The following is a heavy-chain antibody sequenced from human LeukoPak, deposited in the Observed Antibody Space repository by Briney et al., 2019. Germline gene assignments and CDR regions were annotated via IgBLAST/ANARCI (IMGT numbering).Heavy chain of an antibody. CDR3: ARGQVPAARGYNWFDP. V-gene: IGHV4-34*01. CDR1: GWSFNDYY. J-gene: IGHJ5*02. CDR2: INARGDT. D-gene: IGHD2-2*01. Sequence: PSETLSLTCAVYGWSFNDYYWNWVRQPPGKGLEWIGEINARGDTNYNPSLKSRVTISVDSSKNQFSLTLPSMIAADTAIYYCARGQVPAARGYNWFDPWGQGTLVTVSS.